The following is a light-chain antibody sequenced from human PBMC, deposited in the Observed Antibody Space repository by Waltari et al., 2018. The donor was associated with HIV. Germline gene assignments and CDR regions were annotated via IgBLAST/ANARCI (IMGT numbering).Light chain of an antibody. CDR1: SSNIGSNS. V-gene: IGLV1-47*01. Sequence: SVLTQPPSASGTPGQRVTISCSGDSSNIGSNSVYLYQQLPGTAPKLLIYTNDQRPSGVPDRFSGSNSGTSASLAISGLRSEDEADYYCATWDDDLSTWLFGGGTKLTVL. CDR2: TND. J-gene: IGLJ3*02. CDR3: ATWDDDLSTWL.